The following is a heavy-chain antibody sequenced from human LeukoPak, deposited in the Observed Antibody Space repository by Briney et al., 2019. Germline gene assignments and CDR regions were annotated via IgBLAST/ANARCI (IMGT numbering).Heavy chain of an antibody. CDR1: GFTFSSYW. J-gene: IGHJ4*02. V-gene: IGHV3-74*03. D-gene: IGHD3-22*01. CDR2: IKSDASGT. Sequence: GGSLRLSCAASGFTFSSYWMHWVRQAPGEGLVWVSRIKSDASGTTYADSVKGRFTISRDNPRNTLYLQMNNVGAEDTAVYYCARETDSSAYYLDYWGQGTLVTVSS. CDR3: ARETDSSAYYLDY.